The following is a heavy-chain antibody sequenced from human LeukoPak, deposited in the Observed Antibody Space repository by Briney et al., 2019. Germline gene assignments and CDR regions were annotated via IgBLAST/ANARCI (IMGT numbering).Heavy chain of an antibody. D-gene: IGHD4-11*01. Sequence: GGSLSLSCAASGFTFSHYGMHWVGQTPGAGLEGVAVIWSDGSDKYYAKSVKGRFTISRDNSKNSLFLQMNSLRAEDTAVYYCAKDAQRGFDYSNSLQNWGQGILVTVSS. CDR2: IWSDGSDK. CDR3: AKDAQRGFDYSNSLQN. V-gene: IGHV3-33*06. CDR1: GFTFSHYG. J-gene: IGHJ1*01.